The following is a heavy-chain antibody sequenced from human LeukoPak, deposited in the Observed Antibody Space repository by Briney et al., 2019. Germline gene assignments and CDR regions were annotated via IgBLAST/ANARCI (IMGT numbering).Heavy chain of an antibody. V-gene: IGHV3-74*01. CDR3: AKGDKMLTWRRTYNRFDP. CDR1: GFSFSVYW. D-gene: IGHD3-16*01. J-gene: IGHJ5*02. CDR2: IKTDGSIT. Sequence: GGSLRLSCAASGFSFSVYWMHWVRQAPGRGPVWVSRIKTDGSITDYADFVKGRFTISRDNSKNTLYLQMNSLRAEDTAVYFCAKGDKMLTWRRTYNRFDPWGQGTLVTVSS.